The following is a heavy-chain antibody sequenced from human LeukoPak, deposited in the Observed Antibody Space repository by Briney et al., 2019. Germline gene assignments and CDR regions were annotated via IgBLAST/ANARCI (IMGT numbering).Heavy chain of an antibody. CDR2: ISSGSSSI. J-gene: IGHJ4*02. Sequence: GGSLRLSCAASGFTFSSYEMNWDRQAPGKGLEWVSYISSGSSSIFYADSVKGRFTISRDNAKNSLYLQMNSLRVEDTAVYYCARGGIAARFAYWGQGTLVTVSS. V-gene: IGHV3-48*03. CDR1: GFTFSSYE. CDR3: ARGGIAARFAY. D-gene: IGHD6-6*01.